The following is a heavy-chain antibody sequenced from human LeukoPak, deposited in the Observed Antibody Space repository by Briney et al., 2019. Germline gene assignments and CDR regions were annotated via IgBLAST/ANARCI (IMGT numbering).Heavy chain of an antibody. V-gene: IGHV3-48*03. CDR3: AKSDIMYYYDSSGYYYDY. J-gene: IGHJ4*02. D-gene: IGHD3-22*01. Sequence: GGSLRLSCAASGFTFSSYEMNWVRQAPRKGLEWVSYISSSGRTMYYADSVKGRFTISRDNAKNSLYLQMNSLRAEDTAVYYCAKSDIMYYYDSSGYYYDYWGQGTLVTVSS. CDR2: ISSSGRTM. CDR1: GFTFSSYE.